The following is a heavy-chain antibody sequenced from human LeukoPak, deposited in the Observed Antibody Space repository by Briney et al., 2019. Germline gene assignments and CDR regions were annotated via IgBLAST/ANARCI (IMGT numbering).Heavy chain of an antibody. Sequence: PGGSLRLSCAASGFTFDDYGMSWVRQAPGKGLEWVSGINWNGGSTGYADSVKGRFTISRDNAKNSLYLQMNSLRAEDTALHYCARDTYYYDSSGYFDYWGQGTLVTVSS. CDR2: INWNGGST. CDR3: ARDTYYYDSSGYFDY. J-gene: IGHJ4*02. V-gene: IGHV3-20*04. CDR1: GFTFDDYG. D-gene: IGHD3-22*01.